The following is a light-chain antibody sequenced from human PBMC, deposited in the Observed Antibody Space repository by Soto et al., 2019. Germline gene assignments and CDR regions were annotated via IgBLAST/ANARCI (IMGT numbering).Light chain of an antibody. Sequence: DIQMTQSPSTLSASVGDRVTITCRASQSVSVWLAWYQQKPGKAPNLLIYQASSLQSGVPSRFSARGSGTEFTLTISSLQPDDFATYYCQQYMNDFSFTVGPGTRVDV. CDR3: QQYMNDFSFT. CDR2: QAS. CDR1: QSVSVW. J-gene: IGKJ3*01. V-gene: IGKV1-5*03.